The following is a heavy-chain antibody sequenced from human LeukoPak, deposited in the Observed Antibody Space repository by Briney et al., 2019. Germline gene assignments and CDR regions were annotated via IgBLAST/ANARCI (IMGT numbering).Heavy chain of an antibody. V-gene: IGHV1-2*02. CDR2: INPNSGGT. D-gene: IGHD2-21*02. CDR1: GYTFTGYY. CDR3: ATLVVTAMCYFDY. Sequence: ASVKVSCKASGYTFTGYYMHWVRQAPGQGLEWMGWINPNSGGTNYAQKFQGRVTMTRDTSISTAYMELSRLRSDDTAVYYCATLVVTAMCYFDYWGQGTLVTVSS. J-gene: IGHJ4*02.